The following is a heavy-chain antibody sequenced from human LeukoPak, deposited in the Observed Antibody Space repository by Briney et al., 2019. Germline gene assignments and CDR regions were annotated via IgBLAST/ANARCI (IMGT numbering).Heavy chain of an antibody. CDR3: AKDIYSAYDLARAFDF. J-gene: IGHJ4*01. V-gene: IGHV3-13*05. D-gene: IGHD5-12*01. CDR2: IGTAGDP. CDR1: GFTFSSYD. Sequence: GGSLRLSCAASGFTFSSYDMHWVRQATGKGLEWVSAIGTAGDPYYPGSVKGRFTISRENAKNSLYLQMNSLRVEETALYYCAKDIYSAYDLARAFDFWGQGTLVTVST.